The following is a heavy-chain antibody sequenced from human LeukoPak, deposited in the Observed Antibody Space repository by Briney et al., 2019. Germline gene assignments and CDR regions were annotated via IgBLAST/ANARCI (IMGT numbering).Heavy chain of an antibody. Sequence: GGSLRLSCAASGFTFSNYGMHWVRQAPGKGLEWVSHINWNGGTINYADSVKGRFTISRDNAKNSLYLQMNSLRAEDTAVYYCARGRVTCFDYWGQGTLVTVSS. D-gene: IGHD2-21*02. CDR1: GFTFSNYG. V-gene: IGHV3-20*04. CDR3: ARGRVTCFDY. J-gene: IGHJ4*02. CDR2: INWNGGTI.